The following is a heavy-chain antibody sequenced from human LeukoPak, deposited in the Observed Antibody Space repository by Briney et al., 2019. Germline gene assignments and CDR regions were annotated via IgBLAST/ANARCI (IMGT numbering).Heavy chain of an antibody. Sequence: SETLSLTCTVSGGSISSCSYYWGWIRQPPGKGLEWIGSIYYSGSTYYNPSLKSRVTISVDTSKNQFSLKLSSVTAADTAVYYCARDSRWLGELFRSFDYYYYYGMDVWGQGTTVTVSS. CDR1: GGSISSCSYY. CDR2: IYYSGST. J-gene: IGHJ6*02. D-gene: IGHD3-10*01. V-gene: IGHV4-39*02. CDR3: ARDSRWLGELFRSFDYYYYYGMDV.